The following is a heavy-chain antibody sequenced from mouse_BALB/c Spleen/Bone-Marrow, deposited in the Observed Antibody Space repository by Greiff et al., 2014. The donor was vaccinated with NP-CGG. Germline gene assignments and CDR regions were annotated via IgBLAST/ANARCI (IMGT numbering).Heavy chain of an antibody. J-gene: IGHJ3*01. Sequence: VQLKQSGPELVKPGASMKISCKASGYSFAGYTMNWVKQSHGKNLEWIGLINPYNGGSSYNQKSKGKATLTVDKSSSTAYMELLSLTSEDSAVYYCAREGYGSSYGFAYWGQGTLVTVSA. CDR2: INPYNGGS. CDR3: AREGYGSSYGFAY. D-gene: IGHD1-1*01. CDR1: GYSFAGYT. V-gene: IGHV1-31*01.